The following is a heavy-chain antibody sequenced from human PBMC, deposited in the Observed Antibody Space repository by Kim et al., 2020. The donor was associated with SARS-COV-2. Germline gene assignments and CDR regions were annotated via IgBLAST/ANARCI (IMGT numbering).Heavy chain of an antibody. CDR2: IPYDGRNK. V-gene: IGHV3-33*05. J-gene: IGHJ1*01. CDR3: ARPRTTVAPRGSLQH. D-gene: IGHD4-17*01. Sequence: GGSLRLSCAASGFTFSSYGMHWVRQAPGKGLEWVAVIPYDGRNKYYADSVKGRFAISRDNSKNTLYLQMNSLRAEDTAVYYCARPRTTVAPRGSLQHWGQGTLVTVSS. CDR1: GFTFSSYG.